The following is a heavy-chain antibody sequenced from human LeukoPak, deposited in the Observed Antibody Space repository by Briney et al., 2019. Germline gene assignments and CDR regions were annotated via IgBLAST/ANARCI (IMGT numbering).Heavy chain of an antibody. CDR3: ARGGFRAQTEDAFDI. D-gene: IGHD1-14*01. CDR1: GGSISSSSYY. J-gene: IGHJ3*02. Sequence: SETLSLTCTVSGGSISSSSYYWGWIRQPPGKGLEWIGSIYYSGSTYYNPSLKSRVTISVDTSKNQFSLKLSSVTAADTAVYYCARGGFRAQTEDAFDIWGQGTMVTVSS. CDR2: IYYSGST. V-gene: IGHV4-39*07.